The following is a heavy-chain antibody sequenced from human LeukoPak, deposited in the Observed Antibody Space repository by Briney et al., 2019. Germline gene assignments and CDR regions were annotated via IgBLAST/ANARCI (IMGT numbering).Heavy chain of an antibody. V-gene: IGHV4-59*01. CDR1: GGSISSYY. J-gene: IGHJ6*02. CDR2: IYYSGST. CDR3: ARGPQWGYDFWSYGMDV. Sequence: SETLPLTCTVSGGSISSYYWSWIRQPPGKGLERIGYIYYSGSTNYNPSLMSRVTISVDTSKNQFSLKLSSVTAADTAVYYCARGPQWGYDFWSYGMDVWGQGTTVTVSS. D-gene: IGHD3-3*01.